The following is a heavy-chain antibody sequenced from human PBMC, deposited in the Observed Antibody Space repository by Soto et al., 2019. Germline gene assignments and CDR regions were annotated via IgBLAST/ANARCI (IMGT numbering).Heavy chain of an antibody. CDR1: GGSISNGGYY. CDR3: ARIFPVAGLFDY. J-gene: IGHJ4*02. V-gene: IGHV4-31*11. D-gene: IGHD6-19*01. CDR2: ISYSGTT. Sequence: PSDTLSLTCGVSGGSISNGGYYWSWIRQHPGKGLEWIGYISYSGTTYYNPSVESRITISRDMSKNQFSLKLSSVTAADTAVYYCARIFPVAGLFDYWGQGTLVTVSS.